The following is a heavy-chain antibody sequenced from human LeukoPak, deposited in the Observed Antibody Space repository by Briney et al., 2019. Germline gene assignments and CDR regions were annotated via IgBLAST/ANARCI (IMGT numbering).Heavy chain of an antibody. CDR2: IYYSGST. J-gene: IGHJ6*03. CDR3: ARASDYYYYYMDV. CDR1: GGSISNNNYY. Sequence: SETLSLTCTVSGGSISNNNYYWGWIRQPPGKGLEWIGSIYYSGSTYYNPSLKSRVTISVDTSKNQFSLKLSSVTAADTAVYYCARASDYYYYYMDVWGKGTTVTVSS. V-gene: IGHV4-39*07.